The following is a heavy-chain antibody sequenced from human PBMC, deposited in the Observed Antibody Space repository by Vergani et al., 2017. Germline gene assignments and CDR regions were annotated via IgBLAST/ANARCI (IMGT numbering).Heavy chain of an antibody. CDR1: GYTFTGYY. Sequence: QVQLVQSGAEVKKPGASVKVSCKASGYTFTGYYMHWVRQAPGQGLEWMGWINPNSGGINYAQKFQGRVTMTRETSISTAYMELSRLRYDDTAVYYCARDRQYYDFWSGYYPFDYWGQGTLVTVSS. D-gene: IGHD3-3*01. J-gene: IGHJ4*02. V-gene: IGHV1-2*02. CDR2: INPNSGGI. CDR3: ARDRQYYDFWSGYYPFDY.